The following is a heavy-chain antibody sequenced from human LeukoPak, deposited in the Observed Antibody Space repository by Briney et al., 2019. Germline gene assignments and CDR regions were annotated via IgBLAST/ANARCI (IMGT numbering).Heavy chain of an antibody. CDR3: ARDQDIIVVVAATKRLYYYGMDV. J-gene: IGHJ6*02. CDR1: GGSISSYY. V-gene: IGHV4-59*01. D-gene: IGHD2-15*01. CDR2: IYYSGST. Sequence: SETLSLTCTVSGGSISSYYWSWIRQPPGKGLEWIGYIYYSGSTNYNPSLKSRVTISVDTSKNQFSLKLSSVTAADTAVYYCARDQDIIVVVAATKRLYYYGMDVWGQGTTVTVSS.